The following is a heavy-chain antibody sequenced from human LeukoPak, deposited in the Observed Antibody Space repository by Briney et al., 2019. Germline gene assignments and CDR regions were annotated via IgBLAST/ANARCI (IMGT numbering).Heavy chain of an antibody. D-gene: IGHD6-13*01. V-gene: IGHV1-18*01. Sequence: ASVKVSCKASGYTFTSYGISWVRQAPGQGLEWMGWISAYNGNTNYAQKLQGRVIMTTDTSTSTAYMELRSLRSDDTAVYYCAREGAIIAAAGTADYWGQGTLVTVSS. CDR3: AREGAIIAAAGTADY. CDR1: GYTFTSYG. J-gene: IGHJ4*02. CDR2: ISAYNGNT.